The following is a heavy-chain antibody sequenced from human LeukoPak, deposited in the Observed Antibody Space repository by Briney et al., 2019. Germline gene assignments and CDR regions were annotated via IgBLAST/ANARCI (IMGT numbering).Heavy chain of an antibody. Sequence: GGSLRLSCAASGFTFSDYWMTWVRQAPGKGLEWVANIKNDGAVKNYVDSVKGRFTISRDNAKNSLYLQMNSLRAEDTAVYYCAKDSYSKGDFWGQGVLVTVSS. CDR2: IKNDGAVK. V-gene: IGHV3-7*01. D-gene: IGHD6-13*01. CDR1: GFTFSDYW. CDR3: AKDSYSKGDF. J-gene: IGHJ4*02.